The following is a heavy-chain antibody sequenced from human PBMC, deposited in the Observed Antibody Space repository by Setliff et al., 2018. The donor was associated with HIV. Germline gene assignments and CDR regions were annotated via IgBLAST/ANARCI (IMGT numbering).Heavy chain of an antibody. CDR2: IYYSGST. V-gene: IGHV4-59*12. Sequence: PSETLSLTCNVSGVSISNYYWSWIRQPPGKGLEWIGYIYYSGSTNYNPSFKSRVTISADTSKNQFSLKLSSVTAADTAVYYCARDSRWLQFPYFDSWGQGTPVTVSS. J-gene: IGHJ4*01. CDR3: ARDSRWLQFPYFDS. CDR1: GVSISNYY. D-gene: IGHD5-12*01.